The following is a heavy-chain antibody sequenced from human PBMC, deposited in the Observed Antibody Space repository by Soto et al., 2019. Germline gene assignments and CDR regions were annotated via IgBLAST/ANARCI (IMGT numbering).Heavy chain of an antibody. CDR3: AREEYYYGSGAFFDY. CDR2: IVLGSGNT. CDR1: RFTFANSS. D-gene: IGHD3-10*01. V-gene: IGHV1-58*01. J-gene: IGHJ4*02. Sequence: SAKVCCKASRFTFANSSLQWVQPAHGQRLEWIGWIVLGSGNTNYAQKFQERVIITADTSTSTAYMELSSLRSEDTAVYYCAREEYYYGSGAFFDYWGQGTLVTVSS.